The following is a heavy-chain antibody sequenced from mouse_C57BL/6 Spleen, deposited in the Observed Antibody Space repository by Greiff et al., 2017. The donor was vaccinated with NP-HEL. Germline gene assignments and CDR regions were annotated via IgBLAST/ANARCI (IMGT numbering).Heavy chain of an antibody. CDR1: GYAFSSSW. CDR2: IYPGDGDT. D-gene: IGHD4-1*01. CDR3: ARRANWALDY. Sequence: QVQLQQSGPELVKPGASVKISCKASGYAFSSSWMNWVKQRPGKGLEWIGRIYPGDGDTNYNGKFKGKATLTADKSSSTAYMQLSSLTSEDSAVYFCARRANWALDYWGQGTTLTVSS. V-gene: IGHV1-82*01. J-gene: IGHJ2*01.